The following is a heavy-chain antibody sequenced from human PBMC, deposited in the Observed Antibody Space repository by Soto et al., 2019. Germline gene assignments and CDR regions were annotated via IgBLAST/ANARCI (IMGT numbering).Heavy chain of an antibody. CDR2: ISGSGGST. J-gene: IGHJ5*02. CDR1: GFTFSSYA. D-gene: IGHD3-16*01. Sequence: PGGSLRLSCAASGFTFSSYAMSWVRQAPGKGLEWVSTISGSGGSTYYADSVKGRFTISRDNSKNTLYLQMNSLRAEGTAVYYCAKGPYFDWGVDWFDPWGQGTLVTVSS. CDR3: AKGPYFDWGVDWFDP. V-gene: IGHV3-23*01.